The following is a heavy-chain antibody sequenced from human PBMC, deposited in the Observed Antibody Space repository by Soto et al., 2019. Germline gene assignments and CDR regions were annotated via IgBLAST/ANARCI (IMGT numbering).Heavy chain of an antibody. D-gene: IGHD6-19*01. CDR3: ARDQIAVRYFDY. CDR2: IIPILGIA. V-gene: IGHV1-69*08. Sequence: QVQLVQSGAEVKKPGSSVKVSCKASGGTFSSYTISWVRQAPGQGLEWMGRIIPILGIANYAQKFQGRVTITADKSTRTGYMELSSLRSEDTAVYYCARDQIAVRYFDYWGQGTLVTVSS. J-gene: IGHJ4*02. CDR1: GGTFSSYT.